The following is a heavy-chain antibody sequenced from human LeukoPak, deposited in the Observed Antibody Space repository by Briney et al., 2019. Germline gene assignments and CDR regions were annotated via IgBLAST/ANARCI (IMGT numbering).Heavy chain of an antibody. Sequence: GGSLRLSCAASGFTFSSYWMSWVRQAPGKGLEWVANIKQDGSEKYYVDSVKGRFTISRDNAKNSLYLQMSSLTAEDTAVYYCAKLGSGSCYERADNWGQGTLVIVSS. J-gene: IGHJ4*02. D-gene: IGHD2-15*01. CDR1: GFTFSSYW. CDR2: IKQDGSEK. CDR3: AKLGSGSCYERADN. V-gene: IGHV3-7*01.